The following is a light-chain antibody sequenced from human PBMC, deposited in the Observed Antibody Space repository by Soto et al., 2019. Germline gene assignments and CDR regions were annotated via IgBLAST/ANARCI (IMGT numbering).Light chain of an antibody. Sequence: EIVMTQSPATLSVSPGERATLSCRASQSVSSNLAWYQQKPGQAPRLLISGASRRATGTPDRFSGSGSGTDFTLTIGRLEPDDFAVYYCQQYGNSPLTFGGGTKV. V-gene: IGKV3-20*01. CDR3: QQYGNSPLT. CDR1: QSVSSN. J-gene: IGKJ4*01. CDR2: GAS.